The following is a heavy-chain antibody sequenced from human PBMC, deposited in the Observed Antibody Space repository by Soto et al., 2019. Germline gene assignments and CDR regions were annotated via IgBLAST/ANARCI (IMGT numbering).Heavy chain of an antibody. J-gene: IGHJ5*02. V-gene: IGHV1-2*02. CDR2: INPNSGST. CDR1: GYTFTGYY. D-gene: IGHD3-9*01. Sequence: ASVKVSCKASGYTFTGYYMHWVRQAPGQGLEWMGWINPNSGSTNYAQKFQGRVTMTTDTSTSTAYMELRSLRSDDTAVYYCARDPLTGYYNWFDPWGQGTLVTVSS. CDR3: ARDPLTGYYNWFDP.